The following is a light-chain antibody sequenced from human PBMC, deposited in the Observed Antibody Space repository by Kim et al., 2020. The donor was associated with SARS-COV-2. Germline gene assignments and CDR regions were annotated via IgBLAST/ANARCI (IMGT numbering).Light chain of an antibody. Sequence: EIVLTQSPATLSLSPGEGATLSCRASQNVGSYLVWFQQKPGQAPRLVIYDASARATGIPARFSGSGSGTDFTLTIRSVEPEDFAVYFCQQRYTWPLTFGGGTKVDNK. V-gene: IGKV3-11*01. CDR1: QNVGSY. CDR3: QQRYTWPLT. CDR2: DAS. J-gene: IGKJ4*01.